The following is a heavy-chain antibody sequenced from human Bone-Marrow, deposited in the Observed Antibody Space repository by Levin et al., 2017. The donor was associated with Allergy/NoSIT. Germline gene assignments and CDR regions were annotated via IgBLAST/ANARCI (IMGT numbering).Heavy chain of an antibody. CDR1: GFTFSTLG. D-gene: IGHD2-8*01. J-gene: IGHJ4*02. CDR3: ARNGAWSFEF. CDR2: INRDGGDG. Sequence: GESLKISCAASGFTFSTLGMNWVRQAPGKGLEWVANINRDGGDGYYVDSVKGRFTISRDNARNSLDLQMNSLRVEDTAVYYCARNGAWSFEFWGQGTLVTVSS. V-gene: IGHV3-7*01.